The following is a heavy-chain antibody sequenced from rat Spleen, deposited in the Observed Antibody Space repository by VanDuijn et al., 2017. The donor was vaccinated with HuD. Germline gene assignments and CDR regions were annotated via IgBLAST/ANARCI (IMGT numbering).Heavy chain of an antibody. J-gene: IGHJ2*01. D-gene: IGHD1-12*01. CDR2: ITHNDGST. Sequence: EVQLVATGGGLVQPGRSLKLSCVASGFTFSSSWMYWIRQAPGKGLEWVATITHNDGSTYYPDSVKGRFTISRDNAKSTLYLQMDSLRSEDTATYYCARYRDSYGHVGIFDYWGLGVMVTVSS. CDR1: GFTFSSSW. CDR3: ARYRDSYGHVGIFDY. V-gene: IGHV5-31*01.